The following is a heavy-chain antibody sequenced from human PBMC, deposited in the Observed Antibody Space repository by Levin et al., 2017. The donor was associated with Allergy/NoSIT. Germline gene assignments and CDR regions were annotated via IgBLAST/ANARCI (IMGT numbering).Heavy chain of an antibody. CDR2: INPNSGGT. CDR1: GYTFTGYY. J-gene: IGHJ6*02. CDR3: ARGQAGTTLNYYYGMDV. D-gene: IGHD1-7*01. Sequence: GESLKISCKASGYTFTGYYMHWVRQAPGQGLEWMGWINPNSGGTNYAQKFQGRVTMTRDTSISTAYMELSRLRSDDTAVYYCARGQAGTTLNYYYGMDVWGQGTTVTVSS. V-gene: IGHV1-2*02.